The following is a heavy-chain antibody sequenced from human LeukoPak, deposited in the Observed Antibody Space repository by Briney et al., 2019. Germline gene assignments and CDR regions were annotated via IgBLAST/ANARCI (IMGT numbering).Heavy chain of an antibody. D-gene: IGHD3-22*01. CDR2: INPNSGGT. V-gene: IGHV1-2*06. J-gene: IGHJ3*02. CDR1: GYTFTGYY. CDR3: AATYHYDSSGYDAFDI. Sequence: ASVKVSCKASGYTFTGYYMHWVRQAPGQGLEWMGRINPNSGGTNYAQKFQGRVTMTRDTSISTAYMELSRLRSDDTAVYYCAATYHYDSSGYDAFDIWGQGTMVTVSS.